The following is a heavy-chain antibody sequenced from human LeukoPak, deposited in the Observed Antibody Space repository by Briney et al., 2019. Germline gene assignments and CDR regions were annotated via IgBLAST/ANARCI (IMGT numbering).Heavy chain of an antibody. CDR1: GFTFSSYA. J-gene: IGHJ5*02. CDR3: TRNSGSHP. Sequence: GGSLRLSCAASGFTFSSYAMSWVRQAPGKGLEWVANIKQDGSEKYYVDSVKGRFTISRDNAKNSLYLQMNSLRAEDTAVYYCTRNSGSHPWGQGTLVTVSS. CDR2: IKQDGSEK. D-gene: IGHD1-26*01. V-gene: IGHV3-7*01.